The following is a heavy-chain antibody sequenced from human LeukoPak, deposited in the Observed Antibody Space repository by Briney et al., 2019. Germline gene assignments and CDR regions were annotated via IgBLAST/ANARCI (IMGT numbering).Heavy chain of an antibody. CDR2: ISSSSSYI. CDR3: ARLGIAVAGSFDY. D-gene: IGHD6-19*01. Sequence: PGGSLRLSCAASGFTFSSYSMNWVRQAPGKGLEWVSSISSSSSYIYYADSVKGRFTISRDNAKNSLYLQMNSLRAEDTALYYCARLGIAVAGSFDYWGQGTLVTVSS. V-gene: IGHV3-21*04. CDR1: GFTFSSYS. J-gene: IGHJ4*02.